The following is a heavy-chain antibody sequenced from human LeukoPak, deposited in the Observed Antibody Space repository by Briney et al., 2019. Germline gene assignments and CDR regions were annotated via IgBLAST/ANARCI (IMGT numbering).Heavy chain of an antibody. CDR3: ARDPQDAFDI. CDR2: IKQDGSEK. CDR1: GFTFSSHS. J-gene: IGHJ3*02. Sequence: GGSLRLSCAASGFTFSSHSMSWVRQAPGKGLEWVANIKQDGSEKYYVDSVKGRFTISRDNAKNSLYLQMNSLRAEDTAVYYCARDPQDAFDIWGQGTMVTVSS. V-gene: IGHV3-7*04.